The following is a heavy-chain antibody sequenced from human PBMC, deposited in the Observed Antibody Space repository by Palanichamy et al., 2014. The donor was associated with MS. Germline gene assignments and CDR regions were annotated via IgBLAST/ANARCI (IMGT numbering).Heavy chain of an antibody. V-gene: IGHV3-20*04. J-gene: IGHJ3*01. CDR1: GFTFDDYG. CDR2: ISWNGGST. CDR3: VRRHRWNYYAFDV. Sequence: EVQLVESGGGCGNGRGGPVRLSCAVSGFTFDDYGMSWVRQLPDKGLEWVSGISWNGGSTGYADSVQGRFTISRDNTKNSLYLQMTRLTAGDTALYYCVRRHRWNYYAFDVWDRGTIVTVS. D-gene: IGHD1-7*01.